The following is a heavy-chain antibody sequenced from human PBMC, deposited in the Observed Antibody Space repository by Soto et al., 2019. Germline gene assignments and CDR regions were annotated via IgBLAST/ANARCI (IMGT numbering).Heavy chain of an antibody. Sequence: ASLKVSCKASGYTFTSYYMHWVRQAPGQGLEWMGIINPSGGSTSYAQKFQGRVTMTRDTSTSTVYMELSSLRSEDTAVYYCAREQASRYYYASSGYYWGLDYWGQGTLVTVS. CDR1: GYTFTSYY. CDR3: AREQASRYYYASSGYYWGLDY. D-gene: IGHD3-22*01. J-gene: IGHJ4*02. V-gene: IGHV1-46*01. CDR2: INPSGGST.